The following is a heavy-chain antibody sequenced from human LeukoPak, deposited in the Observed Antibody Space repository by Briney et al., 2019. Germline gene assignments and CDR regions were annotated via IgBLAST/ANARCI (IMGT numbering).Heavy chain of an antibody. CDR2: IYSGGST. D-gene: IGHD3-22*01. V-gene: IGHV3-53*01. CDR3: ARDEYYYDSSGYYYAN. CDR1: GFTVSSNY. J-gene: IGHJ4*02. Sequence: GGSLRLSCAASGFTVSSNYMSWVRQAPGKGLEWVSVIYSGGSTYYADSVKGRFTISRDNSKNTLYLQMNSLRAEDTAVYYCARDEYYYDSSGYYYANWGQGTLVTVSS.